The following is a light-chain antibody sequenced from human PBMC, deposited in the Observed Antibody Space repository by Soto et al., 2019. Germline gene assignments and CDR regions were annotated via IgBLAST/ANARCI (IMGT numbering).Light chain of an antibody. CDR3: SSYAGSNNPYV. CDR1: SSDVGGYNY. Sequence: PVLTRPPSATGSPGEAVTISCTGTSSDVGGYNYVSWYQQHPGKAPKLMIYEVSKRPSGVPDRFSGSKSGNTASLTVSGLQAEDEADYYCSSYAGSNNPYVFGTGTKVTV. J-gene: IGLJ1*01. CDR2: EVS. V-gene: IGLV2-8*01.